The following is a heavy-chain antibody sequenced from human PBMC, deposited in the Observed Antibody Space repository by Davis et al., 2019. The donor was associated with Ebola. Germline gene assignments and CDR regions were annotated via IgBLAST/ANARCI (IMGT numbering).Heavy chain of an antibody. CDR3: ARDLRYDSSGYDYYFYMDV. V-gene: IGHV4-31*03. J-gene: IGHJ6*03. CDR2: IYYSGST. Sequence: PSETLSLTCTVSGGTISRGGSYWTWIRQHPGKGLEWIGYIYYSGSTYSKPSLKSRVTISLDTSKNQFSLNLYSVTAADTAVYYCARDLRYDSSGYDYYFYMDVWGKGTTVTVSS. D-gene: IGHD3-22*01. CDR1: GGTISRGGSY.